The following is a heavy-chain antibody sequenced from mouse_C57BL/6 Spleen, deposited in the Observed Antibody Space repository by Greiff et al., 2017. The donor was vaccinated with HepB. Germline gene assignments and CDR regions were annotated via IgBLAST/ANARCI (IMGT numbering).Heavy chain of an antibody. CDR1: GYTFTSYW. J-gene: IGHJ3*01. D-gene: IGHD1-1*01. V-gene: IGHV1-55*01. Sequence: VQLQQPGAELVKPGASVKMSCKASGYTFTSYWITWVKQRPGQGLEWIGDIYPGSGSTNYNEKFKSKATLTVDTSSSTAYMQLSSLTSEDSAVYYGAREGDYYGSSPSLAYWGQGTLVTVSA. CDR2: IYPGSGST. CDR3: AREGDYYGSSPSLAY.